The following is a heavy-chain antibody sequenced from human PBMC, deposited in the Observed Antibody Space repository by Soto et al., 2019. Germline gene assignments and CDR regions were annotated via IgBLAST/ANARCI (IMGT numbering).Heavy chain of an antibody. D-gene: IGHD1-26*01. CDR3: ARDIQDSGSPG. CDR2: IIPILGIA. J-gene: IGHJ4*02. Sequence: SVKVSCKASGGTFSIYTISWVRQAPGQGLEWMGRIIPILGIANYAQKFQGRVTITADKSTSTAYMELSSLRSEDTAVYYCARDIQDSGSPGWGQGTPVTVSS. V-gene: IGHV1-69*04. CDR1: GGTFSIYT.